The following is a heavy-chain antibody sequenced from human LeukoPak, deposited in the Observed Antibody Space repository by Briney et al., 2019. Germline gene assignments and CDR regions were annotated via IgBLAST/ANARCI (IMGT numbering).Heavy chain of an antibody. D-gene: IGHD3-10*01. CDR2: INSDGSST. CDR3: YGSGSYYDYYYYMDV. CDR1: GFTFSSYW. V-gene: IGHV3-74*01. Sequence: GGSLRLSCAASGFTFSSYWMHWVRQAPGKGLVWVSRINSDGSSTSYAGSVKGRFTISRDNAKNTLYLQMNSLRAEDTAVYYCYGSGSYYDYYYYMDVWGKGTTVTVSS. J-gene: IGHJ6*03.